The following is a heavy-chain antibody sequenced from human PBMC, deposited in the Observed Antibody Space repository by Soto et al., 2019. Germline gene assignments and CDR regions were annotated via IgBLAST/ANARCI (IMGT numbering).Heavy chain of an antibody. D-gene: IGHD6-13*01. J-gene: IGHJ4*02. CDR3: GKVDRIAAAGSIDS. Sequence: SLRLSCAASGFTFSNYAMTWVRQAPGKGLEWVSLITGSGDSTYYADSVKGRFTISRDNSKNTVYLQMSSLRAEDTAVYYCGKVDRIAAAGSIDSWGQGTPVTVSS. CDR1: GFTFSNYA. V-gene: IGHV3-23*01. CDR2: ITGSGDST.